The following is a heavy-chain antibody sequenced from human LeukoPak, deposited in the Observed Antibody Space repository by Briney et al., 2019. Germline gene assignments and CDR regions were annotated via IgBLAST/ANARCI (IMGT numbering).Heavy chain of an antibody. J-gene: IGHJ6*02. D-gene: IGHD6-6*01. V-gene: IGHV1-8*02. CDR2: MNPNSGNT. CDR1: GGTFSSYA. Sequence: ASVKVSFKASGGTFSSYAINWVRQATGQGLEWMGWMNPNSGNTGYAQKFQGRVTMTRNTSISTAYMELSSLRSEDTAVYYCARIPPWVRIAARRRGYYYYGMDVWGQGTTVTVSS. CDR3: ARIPPWVRIAARRRGYYYYGMDV.